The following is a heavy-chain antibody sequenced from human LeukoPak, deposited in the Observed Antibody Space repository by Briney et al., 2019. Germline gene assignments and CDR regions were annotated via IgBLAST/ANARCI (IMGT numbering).Heavy chain of an antibody. V-gene: IGHV3-7*01. CDR1: GFTFSESW. D-gene: IGHD1-1*01. J-gene: IGHJ6*02. CDR3: AAYINWVAGDV. Sequence: PGGSLRLSCAASGFTFSESWMTGVSQVPGQGLEGVAHINHEGGGIQYVDSVKGRFTISRDNAKGSVYLQMNSLRAEDTAIYHCAAYINWVAGDVWGQGTTVSVSS. CDR2: INHEGGGI.